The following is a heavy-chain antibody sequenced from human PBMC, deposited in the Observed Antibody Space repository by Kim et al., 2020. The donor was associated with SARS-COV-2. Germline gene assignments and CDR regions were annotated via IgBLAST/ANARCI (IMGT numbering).Heavy chain of an antibody. J-gene: IGHJ4*02. V-gene: IGHV1-46*01. CDR2: INPSGGST. CDR1: GYTFTSYY. Sequence: ASVKVSCKASGYTFTSYYMHWVRQAPGQGLEWMGIINPSGGSTSYAQKFQGRVTMTRDTSTSTVYMELSSLRSEDTAVYYCARAPYYDCWEHYYGSGSYYTSPRTHFDYWGQGTLVTVSS. D-gene: IGHD3-10*01. CDR3: ARAPYYDCWEHYYGSGSYYTSPRTHFDY.